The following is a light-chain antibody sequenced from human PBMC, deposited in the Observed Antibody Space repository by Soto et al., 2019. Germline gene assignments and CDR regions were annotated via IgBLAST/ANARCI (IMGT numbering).Light chain of an antibody. CDR3: QQFSSYPLT. V-gene: IGKV3-20*01. Sequence: EFVLTQSPGTLSLCPWERATLSCRASQTVRNNYLAWYQQKPGQAPRLLIYDASSRATGIPDRFSGGGSGTDFTLTISRLEPEDFAVYYCQQFSSYPLTFGGGTKVDIK. CDR1: QTVRNNY. CDR2: DAS. J-gene: IGKJ4*01.